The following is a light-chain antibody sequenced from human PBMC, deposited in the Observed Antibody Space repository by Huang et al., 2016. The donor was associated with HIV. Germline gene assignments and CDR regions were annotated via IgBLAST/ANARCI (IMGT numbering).Light chain of an antibody. CDR1: QTINNN. V-gene: IGKV3-15*01. CDR2: DAS. CDR3: QQYKDGPRT. J-gene: IGKJ1*01. Sequence: EILMTQSPGTLSVSPGERATLSCRASQTINNNVAWYQQKPGQPPRLLIYDASSMATGIPGRLSGSGSGKEFTLTNSSLQSEDFATYYCQQYKDGPRTFGQGTKVEIK.